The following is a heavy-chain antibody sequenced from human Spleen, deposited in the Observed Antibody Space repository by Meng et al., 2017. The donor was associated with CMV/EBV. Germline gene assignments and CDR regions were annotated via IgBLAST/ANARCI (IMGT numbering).Heavy chain of an antibody. V-gene: IGHV2-5*01. CDR1: GFSLSTSGVG. CDR3: AHLNYYDSSGYVGAFDI. Sequence: SGPTLVKPTQTLTLTCTFSGFSLSTSGVGVGWIRQPPGKALEWLALIYWNDDKRDSPSLKSRLTITKDTSKNQVVLTMTNMDPVDTATYYCAHLNYYDSSGYVGAFDIWGQGTMVTVSS. CDR2: IYWNDDK. D-gene: IGHD3-22*01. J-gene: IGHJ3*02.